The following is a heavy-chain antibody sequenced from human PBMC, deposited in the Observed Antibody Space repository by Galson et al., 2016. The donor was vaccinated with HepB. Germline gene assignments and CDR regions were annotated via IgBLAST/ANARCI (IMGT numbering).Heavy chain of an antibody. Sequence: SLRLSCAASGFTFRDYGMHWVRQAPGKGLEWVSGISGSGDSAYYGDSVKGRFSISRDNSKNTLYLQMNSLRADDKAVYFCAKDQTTYDPGWYFDIWGRGTLVTVSS. CDR3: AKDQTTYDPGWYFDI. V-gene: IGHV3-23*01. CDR1: GFTFRDYG. CDR2: ISGSGDSA. J-gene: IGHJ2*01. D-gene: IGHD3-3*01.